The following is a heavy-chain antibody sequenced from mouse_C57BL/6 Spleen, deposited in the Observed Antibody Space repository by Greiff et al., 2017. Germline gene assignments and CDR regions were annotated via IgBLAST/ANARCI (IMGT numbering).Heavy chain of an antibody. CDR2: IHPNSGST. D-gene: IGHD2-5*01. Sequence: QVQLQQPGAELVKPGASVKLSCKASGYTFTSYWMHWVKQRPGQGLEWIGMIHPNSGSTNYNEKFKSKATLTVDKSSSTANMQLSSLTSEDSAVYYCARSHYSNGYYFDYWGQGTTLTVSS. CDR1: GYTFTSYW. CDR3: ARSHYSNGYYFDY. J-gene: IGHJ2*01. V-gene: IGHV1-64*01.